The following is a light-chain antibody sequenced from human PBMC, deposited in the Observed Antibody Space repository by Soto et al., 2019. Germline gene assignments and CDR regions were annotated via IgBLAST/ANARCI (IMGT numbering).Light chain of an antibody. Sequence: EVVLTQSPATLSLSPGERVTLSCEASETISADLAWYHHRPGQAPRLLIYAASTRAPGVPARFSGSGSGTDFTLAIANLQPEDFGLYYCQHYHNFPRTFGQGTKLEIK. V-gene: IGKV3-15*01. CDR3: QHYHNFPRT. CDR2: AAS. CDR1: ETISAD. J-gene: IGKJ2*01.